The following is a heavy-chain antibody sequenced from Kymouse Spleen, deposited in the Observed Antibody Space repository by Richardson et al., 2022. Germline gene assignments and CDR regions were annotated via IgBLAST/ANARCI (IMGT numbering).Heavy chain of an antibody. Sequence: EVQLVESGGGLVKPGGSLRLSCAASGFTFSNAWMSWVRQAPGKGLEWVGRIKSKTDGGTTDYAAPVKGRFTISRDDSKNTLYLQMNSLKTEDTAVYYCTTGLWELLLFDYWGQGTLVTVSS. J-gene: IGHJ4*02. V-gene: IGHV3-15*01. CDR1: GFTFSNAW. D-gene: IGHD1-26*01. CDR2: IKSKTDGGTT. CDR3: TTGLWELLLFDY.